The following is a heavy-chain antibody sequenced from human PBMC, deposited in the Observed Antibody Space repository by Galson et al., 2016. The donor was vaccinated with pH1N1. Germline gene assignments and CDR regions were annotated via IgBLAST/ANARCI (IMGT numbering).Heavy chain of an antibody. CDR2: IYHSGKM. V-gene: IGHV4-38-2*01. CDR1: GFSICSAYY. Sequence: SETLSLTCAVSGFSICSAYYWAWVRQPPGKGLEWIGNIYHSGKMYSNPSLKSRVTISLDTSRNHFSLRLTSVTATDTAVYYCARGPRYFYMDFWGQGTMVTV. CDR3: ARGPRYFYMDF. D-gene: IGHD3-10*01. J-gene: IGHJ6*03.